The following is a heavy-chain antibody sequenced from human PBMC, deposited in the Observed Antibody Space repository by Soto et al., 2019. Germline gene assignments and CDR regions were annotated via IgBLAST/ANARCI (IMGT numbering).Heavy chain of an antibody. CDR1: GGSISSSSYY. D-gene: IGHD5-12*01. CDR2: IYYSGST. CDR3: ARHGGRDGYNSFDY. Sequence: QLQLQESGPGLVKPSETLSLTCTVSGGSISSSSYYWGWIRQPPGKGLEWIGSIYYSGSTYYNPSLKHRATRSVATPKNQFSLKLSSVTAADTAVYYCARHGGRDGYNSFDYWGQGTLVTVSS. V-gene: IGHV4-39*01. J-gene: IGHJ4*02.